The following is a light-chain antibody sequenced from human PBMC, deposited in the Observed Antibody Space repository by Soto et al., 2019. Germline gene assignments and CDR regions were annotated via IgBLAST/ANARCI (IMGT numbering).Light chain of an antibody. Sequence: EIVLTQSPGTLSLSPGERATLSCRASQSVSSSYLAWYQQKPGQAPRLLIYGASSRATGIPDRFSGSGSGTDFTRTISRLEPEDFAVYYCQQYGSSRTFGQGTKVELK. CDR3: QQYGSSRT. J-gene: IGKJ1*01. CDR2: GAS. V-gene: IGKV3-20*01. CDR1: QSVSSSY.